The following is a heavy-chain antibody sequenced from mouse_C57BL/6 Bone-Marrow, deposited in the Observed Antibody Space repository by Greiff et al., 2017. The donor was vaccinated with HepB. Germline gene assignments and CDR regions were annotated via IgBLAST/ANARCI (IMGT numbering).Heavy chain of an antibody. CDR2: IHPNSGST. CDR1: GYTFTSYW. D-gene: IGHD1-1*01. CDR3: ARCSTTVVAHWYFDV. J-gene: IGHJ1*03. V-gene: IGHV1-64*01. Sequence: QVQLQQSGAELVKPGASVKLSCKASGYTFTSYWMHWVKQRPGQGLEWIGMIHPNSGSTNYNEKFKSKATLTVDKSSSTAYMQLSSLTSEDSAVYYCARCSTTVVAHWYFDVWGTGTTVTVSS.